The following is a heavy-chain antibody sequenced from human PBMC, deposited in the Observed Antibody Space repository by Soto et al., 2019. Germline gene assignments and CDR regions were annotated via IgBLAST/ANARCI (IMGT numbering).Heavy chain of an antibody. CDR1: EYSFTSYW. V-gene: IGHV5-51*01. CDR2: LYPGDSDT. Sequence: EVQLVQSGAEVKKPGESLKISCKGSEYSFTSYWIGWVRQMPGKGLEWMGILYPGDSDTTYSPSFQGQVTISADKSINTAYLQWSSLKASDTAVFYCARSRSTYSSSWVFDYWGQGTLVPVSS. D-gene: IGHD6-13*01. J-gene: IGHJ4*02. CDR3: ARSRSTYSSSWVFDY.